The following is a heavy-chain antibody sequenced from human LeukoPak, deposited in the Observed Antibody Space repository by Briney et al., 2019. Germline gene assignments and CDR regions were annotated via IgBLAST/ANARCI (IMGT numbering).Heavy chain of an antibody. V-gene: IGHV3-23*01. CDR1: GFTFSSYG. CDR2: ISGSGGST. J-gene: IGHJ3*01. D-gene: IGHD3-9*01. CDR3: ARMNILTGSDAFDL. Sequence: GGSLRLSCAASGFTFSSYGMSWVRQAPGKGLEWVSAISGSGGSTYYADSVKGRFTISRDTSKNTLILETGSLRVDDTGLYYCARMNILTGSDAFDLWGQGTMVTVSS.